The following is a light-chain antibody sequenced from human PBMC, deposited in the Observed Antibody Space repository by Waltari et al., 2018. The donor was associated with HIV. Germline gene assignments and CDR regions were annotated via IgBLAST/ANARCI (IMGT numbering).Light chain of an antibody. CDR1: HDIMNY. CDR3: QQYRSAPLT. CDR2: GAS. V-gene: IGKV1-27*01. J-gene: IGKJ1*01. Sequence: DIQMTQSPSSLSASVGDGLRITCRARHDIMNYLAWYQQKPGKVPKLLIYGASTVQSGVPFRFSGGGSGTDFTLTITSLQTEDVATYYCQQYRSAPLTFGQGTKLEIK.